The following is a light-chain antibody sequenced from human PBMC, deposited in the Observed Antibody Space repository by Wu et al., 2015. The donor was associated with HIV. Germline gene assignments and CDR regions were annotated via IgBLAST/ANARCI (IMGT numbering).Light chain of an antibody. Sequence: EVVLTQSPGTLSLSPGERVILSCRTSQSVGNYLARYQQKPGQAPRLLIYGASSRAIGIPDRFSGSGSGTDFTLTINRLEPEDFVVYYCHHYGSSPPYTFGQGTKLEIK. CDR2: GAS. CDR1: QSVGNY. V-gene: IGKV3-20*01. J-gene: IGKJ2*01. CDR3: HHYGSSPPYT.